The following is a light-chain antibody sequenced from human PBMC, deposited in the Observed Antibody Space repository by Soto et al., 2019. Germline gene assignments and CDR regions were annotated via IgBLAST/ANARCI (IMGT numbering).Light chain of an antibody. CDR3: SSYTSRDTLV. CDR2: EVI. V-gene: IGLV2-14*01. CDR1: SSDVGGYNY. Sequence: QSVLTQPASVSGSPGQSITISCTGTSSDVGGYNYVSWYQQHPDKAPKLIICEVINRPSGVSNRFSGSKSGNTASLTISGLQAEDEPDYYCSSYTSRDTLVFGTGTKVTVL. J-gene: IGLJ1*01.